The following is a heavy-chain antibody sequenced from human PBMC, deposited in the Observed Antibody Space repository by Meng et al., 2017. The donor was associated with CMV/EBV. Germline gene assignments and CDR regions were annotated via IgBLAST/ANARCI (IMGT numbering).Heavy chain of an antibody. J-gene: IGHJ3*02. Sequence: SCAASGFTFSSYAMHWVRQAPGKGLEWVAVISYDGSNKYYADSVKGRFTISRDNSKNTLYLQMNSLRAEDTAVYYCARLGSRAFDIWGQGTMVTVSS. D-gene: IGHD3-10*01. CDR2: ISYDGSNK. CDR1: GFTFSSYA. CDR3: ARLGSRAFDI. V-gene: IGHV3-30-3*01.